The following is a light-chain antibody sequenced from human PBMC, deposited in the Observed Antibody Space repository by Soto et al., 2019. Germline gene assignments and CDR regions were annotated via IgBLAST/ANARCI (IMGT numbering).Light chain of an antibody. CDR3: QQRSNWPRT. CDR1: QSVSSY. J-gene: IGKJ1*01. Sequence: EMAMTQSPATLSLSSGDRATISCRASQSVSSYLAWCQQKPGQAPRLLIYDASNRATGIPARFSGSGSGTDFTLTISSLEPEDFAVYYCQQRSNWPRTFGQGTKVDIK. V-gene: IGKV3-11*01. CDR2: DAS.